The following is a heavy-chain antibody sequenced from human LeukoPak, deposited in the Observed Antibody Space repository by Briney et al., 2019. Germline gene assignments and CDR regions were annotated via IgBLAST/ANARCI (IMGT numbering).Heavy chain of an antibody. D-gene: IGHD3-22*01. CDR2: IFYSGST. CDR3: ARDSYYHDNSGQLLGGGFDI. J-gene: IGHJ3*02. Sequence: PSETLSLTCTVSGGSVSSGSDYWSWIRQPPGKGLEWIGYIFYSGSTNSNLSLKSRVTISVDTSKNKFSLRLNSVTAADTAVYYCARDSYYHDNSGQLLGGGFDIWGQGTMVTVSS. V-gene: IGHV4-61*01. CDR1: GGSVSSGSDY.